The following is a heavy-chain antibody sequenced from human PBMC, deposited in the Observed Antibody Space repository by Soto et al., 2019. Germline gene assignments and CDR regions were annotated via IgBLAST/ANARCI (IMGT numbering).Heavy chain of an antibody. V-gene: IGHV3-15*07. CDR1: GFTFTNTW. J-gene: IGHJ3*01. D-gene: IGHD3-9*01. CDR3: TTDIYPGPRVDIFDV. CDR2: IKRNADGATT. Sequence: EDQLVESGGGLVKPGGSLRLSCAASGFTFTNTWLNWVRQAPGKGLEGVGRIKRNADGATTDYAASVTGRFTSSRDDSQSTLSLQMNNLTVEDTGVYFCTTDIYPGPRVDIFDVWGRGTRVTVSS.